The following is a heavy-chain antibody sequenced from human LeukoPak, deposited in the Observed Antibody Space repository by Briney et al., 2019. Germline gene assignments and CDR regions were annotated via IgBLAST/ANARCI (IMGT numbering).Heavy chain of an antibody. CDR1: GFTFSSYA. CDR3: ARNHYYYYMDV. J-gene: IGHJ6*03. Sequence: GGSLRLSCAASGFTFSSYAMHWVRQAPGKGLEWVAVISYDGSNKYYADSVKGRFTISRDNSKNTLYLQMNSLRAEDTAVYYCARNHYYYYMDVWGKGTTVTVSS. CDR2: ISYDGSNK. V-gene: IGHV3-30-3*01.